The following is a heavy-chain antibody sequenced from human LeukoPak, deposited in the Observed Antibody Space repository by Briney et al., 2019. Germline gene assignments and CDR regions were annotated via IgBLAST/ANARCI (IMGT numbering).Heavy chain of an antibody. D-gene: IGHD6-13*01. CDR2: ICSGGST. V-gene: IGHV3-66*01. CDR3: ARDPAEGFDY. Sequence: AGGSLRLSCAASGFTVSSNYMSWVRQAPGKGLEWVSVICSGGSTYYADSVKGRFTISRDNSKNTLYLQMNSLRAEDTAVYYCARDPAEGFDYWGQGTLVTVSS. CDR1: GFTVSSNY. J-gene: IGHJ4*02.